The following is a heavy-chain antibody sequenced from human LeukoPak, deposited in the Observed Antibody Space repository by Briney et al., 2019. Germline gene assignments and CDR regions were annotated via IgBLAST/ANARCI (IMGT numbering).Heavy chain of an antibody. CDR1: GFTFSSYW. J-gene: IGHJ5*02. CDR3: ARLTVTTRGVWFDP. Sequence: GGSLRLSCAASGFTFSSYWMHWVRQAPGKGLVWVSRINSDGSSTSYADSVKGRFTISRDNAKNTLCLQMNSLRAEDTAVYYCARLTVTTRGVWFDPWGQGTLVTVSS. V-gene: IGHV3-74*01. CDR2: INSDGSST. D-gene: IGHD4-17*01.